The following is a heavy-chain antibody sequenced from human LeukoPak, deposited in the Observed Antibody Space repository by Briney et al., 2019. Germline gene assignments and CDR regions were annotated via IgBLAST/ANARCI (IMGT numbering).Heavy chain of an antibody. J-gene: IGHJ4*02. CDR1: GGSFSGYY. CDR2: INHSGST. D-gene: IGHD3-10*01. V-gene: IGHV4-34*01. Sequence: SETLSLTCAVYGGSFSGYYWSWIRQPPGKGLEWIGEINHSGSTNYNPSLKSRVTISVDTSKNQFSLKLSSVTAADTAVYYCARDFPPSMVRGVITQPFFDYWGQGTLVTVSS. CDR3: ARDFPPSMVRGVITQPFFDY.